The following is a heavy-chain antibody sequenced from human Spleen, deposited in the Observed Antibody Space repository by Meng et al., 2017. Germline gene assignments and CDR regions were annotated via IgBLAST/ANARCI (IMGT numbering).Heavy chain of an antibody. V-gene: IGHV4-59*01. D-gene: IGHD2-15*01. Sequence: SETLSLTCTVSGVSISSSYWSWIRQPPGKGLEWIGCIYYSGNTNYNPSLKSRVTISVDTSKNQFSLKLSSVTAADTAVYYCARDRSWYFDYWGQGTLVTVSS. CDR2: IYYSGNT. CDR1: GVSISSSY. CDR3: ARDRSWYFDY. J-gene: IGHJ4*02.